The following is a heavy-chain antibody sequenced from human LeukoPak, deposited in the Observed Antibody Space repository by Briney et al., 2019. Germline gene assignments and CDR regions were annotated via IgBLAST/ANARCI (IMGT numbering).Heavy chain of an antibody. CDR1: GYTFTGYY. Sequence: ASVKVSCKASGYTFTGYYMHWVRQAPGQGLEWMGWINPNSGGTNYAQKFQGRVTMTRDTSISTAYMELSRLRSDDTAVYYCARAVGCSGGSCHNMFDPWGQGTLDTVSS. CDR3: ARAVGCSGGSCHNMFDP. D-gene: IGHD2-15*01. J-gene: IGHJ5*02. V-gene: IGHV1-2*02. CDR2: INPNSGGT.